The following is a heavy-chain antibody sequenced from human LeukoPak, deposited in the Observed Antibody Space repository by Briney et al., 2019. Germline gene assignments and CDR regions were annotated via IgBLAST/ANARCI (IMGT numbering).Heavy chain of an antibody. CDR2: IFYSGST. CDR3: ARAKWELLIYFDY. Sequence: SETLSLTCTVSGGSISTSSYYWGWVRQPPGKGLEWIGNIFYSGSTYYSPSLKSRVTISVDTSKNQFSLKLSSVTAADTAVYYCARAKWELLIYFDYWGQGTLVTVSS. CDR1: GGSISTSSYY. J-gene: IGHJ4*02. V-gene: IGHV4-39*07. D-gene: IGHD1-26*01.